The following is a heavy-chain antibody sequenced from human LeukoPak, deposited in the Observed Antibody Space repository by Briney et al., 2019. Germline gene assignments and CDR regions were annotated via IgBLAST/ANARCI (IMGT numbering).Heavy chain of an antibody. V-gene: IGHV7-4-1*02. J-gene: IGHJ4*02. CDR2: INTNTGNP. CDR3: ARSEYYYDSSGSENYFDY. D-gene: IGHD3-22*01. CDR1: GYTFTGYY. Sequence: ASVKVSCKASGYTFTGYYMHWVRQAPGQGLEWMGWINTNTGNPTYAQGFTGRFVFSLDTSVSTAYLQISSLKAEDTAVYYCARSEYYYDSSGSENYFDYWGQGTLVTVSS.